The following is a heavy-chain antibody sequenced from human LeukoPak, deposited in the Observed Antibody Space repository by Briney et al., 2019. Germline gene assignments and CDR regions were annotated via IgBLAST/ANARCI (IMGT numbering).Heavy chain of an antibody. Sequence: GESLRISCKGSGYSFTSYWISWVRQMPGNGLEWMGRIDPSDSYTNYSPSFQGHVTISADKSISTAYLQWSSLKASDTAMYYCARQPTYYDISPYAFDIWGQGTMVTVSS. D-gene: IGHD3-9*01. CDR3: ARQPTYYDISPYAFDI. CDR2: IDPSDSYT. J-gene: IGHJ3*02. CDR1: GYSFTSYW. V-gene: IGHV5-10-1*01.